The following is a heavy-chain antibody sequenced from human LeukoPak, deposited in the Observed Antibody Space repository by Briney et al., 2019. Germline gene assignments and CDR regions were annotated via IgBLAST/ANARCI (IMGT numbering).Heavy chain of an antibody. J-gene: IGHJ4*02. D-gene: IGHD1-26*01. CDR3: ARHRELRDFDY. CDR2: IYYSGST. Sequence: SETLSLTCTVSGGSISSYYWSWIRQPPGKGLEWVGYIYYSGSTYYNPSLKSRVTISVDTSKNQFSLKLSSVTAADTAVYYCARHRELRDFDYWGQGTLVTVSS. CDR1: GGSISSYY. V-gene: IGHV4-59*04.